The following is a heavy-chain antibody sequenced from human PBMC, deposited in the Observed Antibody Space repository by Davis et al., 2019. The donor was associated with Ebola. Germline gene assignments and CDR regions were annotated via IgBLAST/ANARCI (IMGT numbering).Heavy chain of an antibody. V-gene: IGHV1-46*01. CDR2: INPGSGST. J-gene: IGHJ3*01. CDR3: ARGRKYCSSDSCYPDAFDF. Sequence: ASVKVSCKASGYTFSSYDIVWVRQAPGQGLEWMGIINPGSGSTSYAKEFQGRVTMTRDTSTNTVYMEVSSLRSEDTAVYYCARGRKYCSSDSCYPDAFDFWGQGTMVTVSS. D-gene: IGHD2-15*01. CDR1: GYTFSSYD.